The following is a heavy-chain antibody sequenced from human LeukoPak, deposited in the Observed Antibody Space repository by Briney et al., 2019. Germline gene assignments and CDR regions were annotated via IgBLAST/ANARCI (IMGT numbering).Heavy chain of an antibody. J-gene: IGHJ5*01. CDR1: GFTFMDYW. CDR2: MNQDGSEK. V-gene: IGHV3-7*01. CDR3: ARDAYTWAFDS. Sequence: RGSLRLSFSASGFTFMDYWMTSVPQTPGRGLEWVANMNQDGSEKKYGDFVKGRFTISRANAKNSLYLQMDSTRADDTAVYYCARDAYTWAFDSWGQGTLVTISS. D-gene: IGHD3-16*01.